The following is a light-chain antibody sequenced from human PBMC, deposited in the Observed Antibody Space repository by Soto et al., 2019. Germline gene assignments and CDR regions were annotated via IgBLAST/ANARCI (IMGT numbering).Light chain of an antibody. CDR1: QTVGSIF. Sequence: EIVLTQSPDTLSLSPGERATLSCRASQTVGSIFLAWYQQKPGQAPRLLIYGASSRATGIPDRFSGSGSGTDFTLTIRRLEPEDFAVYYCQHYGSSPRTFGQGTKVEIK. V-gene: IGKV3-20*01. CDR2: GAS. CDR3: QHYGSSPRT. J-gene: IGKJ1*01.